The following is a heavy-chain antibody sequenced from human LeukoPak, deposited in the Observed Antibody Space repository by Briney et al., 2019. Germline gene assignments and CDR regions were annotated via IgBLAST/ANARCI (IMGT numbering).Heavy chain of an antibody. CDR1: GGSISSYY. CDR2: IYYSGST. CDR3: ARVAAAGDHGDY. D-gene: IGHD6-13*01. Sequence: SETLSLTCTVSGGSISSYYWSWIRQPPGKGLEWIGYIYYSGSTNYNPSPKSRVTISVDTSKNQFSLKLSSVTAADTAVYYCARVAAAGDHGDYWGQGTLVTVSS. J-gene: IGHJ4*02. V-gene: IGHV4-59*01.